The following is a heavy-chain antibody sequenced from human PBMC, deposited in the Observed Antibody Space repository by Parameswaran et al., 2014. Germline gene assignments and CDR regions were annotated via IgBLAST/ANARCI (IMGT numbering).Heavy chain of an antibody. V-gene: IGHV4-34*01. CDR3: ARAAVAIQH. Sequence: PGKGLEWIGEINHSGSTNYNPSLKSRVTISVDTSKNQFSLKLSSVTAADTAVYYCARAAVAIQHWGQGTLVTVSS. CDR2: INHSGST. D-gene: IGHD2-15*01. J-gene: IGHJ1*01.